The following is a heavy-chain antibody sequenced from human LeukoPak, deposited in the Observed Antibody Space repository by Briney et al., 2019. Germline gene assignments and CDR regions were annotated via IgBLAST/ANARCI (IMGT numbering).Heavy chain of an antibody. Sequence: SQTLSLTCTVSGGSISRGDYYWSWIRQPAGKGLEWIGRIYTSGSTNYNPSLKSRVTMSVDTSKNQFSLKLSSVTAADTAVYYCAREIAAQDGQAFDIWGQGTMVTVSS. CDR3: AREIAAQDGQAFDI. CDR1: GGSISRGDYY. D-gene: IGHD6-13*01. V-gene: IGHV4-61*02. J-gene: IGHJ3*02. CDR2: IYTSGST.